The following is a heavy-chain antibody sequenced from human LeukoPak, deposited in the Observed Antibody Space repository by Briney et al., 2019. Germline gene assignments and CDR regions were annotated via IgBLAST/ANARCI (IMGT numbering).Heavy chain of an antibody. J-gene: IGHJ4*02. Sequence: PGGSLRLSCAASGFTFSTYGMGWVRQAPGKGLAWVSGISASGDSTYNAESVRGRFTISRDNSKNMLYLQMNSLRVDDTAVYYCAKGVEWLVAGLIDDWGQGTLASVSS. CDR3: AKGVEWLVAGLIDD. CDR1: GFTFSTYG. D-gene: IGHD3-3*01. V-gene: IGHV3-23*01. CDR2: ISASGDST.